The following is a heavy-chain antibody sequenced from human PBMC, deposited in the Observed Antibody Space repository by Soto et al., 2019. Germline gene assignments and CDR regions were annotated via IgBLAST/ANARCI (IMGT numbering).Heavy chain of an antibody. D-gene: IGHD5-18*01. CDR1: GGSFSGYY. V-gene: IGHV4-34*01. J-gene: IGHJ6*02. CDR3: ARGDGYSYGTYYYYYGIDV. Sequence: QVQLQQWGAGLLKPSETLSLTCAVYGGSFSGYYWSWIRQPPGKGLEWIGEINHSGSTNYNPSLKSRVTISVDTSKNQFSLKLSSVTAADTAVYYCARGDGYSYGTYYYYYGIDVWGQGTTVTVFS. CDR2: INHSGST.